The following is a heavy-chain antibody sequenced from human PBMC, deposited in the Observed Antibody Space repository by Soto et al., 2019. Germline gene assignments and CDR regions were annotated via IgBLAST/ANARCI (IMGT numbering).Heavy chain of an antibody. D-gene: IGHD2-15*01. CDR2: ISGSGGST. CDR3: ARDSGGGGYYYYYNMDV. V-gene: IGHV3-23*01. CDR1: GFTFSSYA. Sequence: GGSLRLSCAASGFTFSSYAMSWVRQAPGKGLEWVSAISGSGGSTYYADSVKGRFTISRDNSKNTLYLQMNSLRAEDTAVYYCARDSGGGGYYYYYNMDVWGKGTTVTVS. J-gene: IGHJ6*03.